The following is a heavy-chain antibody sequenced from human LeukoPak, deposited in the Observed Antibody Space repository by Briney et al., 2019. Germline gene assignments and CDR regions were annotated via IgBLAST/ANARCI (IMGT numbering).Heavy chain of an antibody. CDR3: ARDLGDGYNPWVGFNLDY. CDR1: GFTFSSYG. V-gene: IGHV3-33*01. CDR2: IWYDGSNK. J-gene: IGHJ4*02. Sequence: PGGSLRLSCAASGFTFSSYGMHWVRQAPGKGLEWVAVIWYDGSNKYYADSVKGRFTISRDNSKNTLYLQMNSLRAEDTAVYYCARDLGDGYNPWVGFNLDYWGQGTLVTVSS. D-gene: IGHD5-24*01.